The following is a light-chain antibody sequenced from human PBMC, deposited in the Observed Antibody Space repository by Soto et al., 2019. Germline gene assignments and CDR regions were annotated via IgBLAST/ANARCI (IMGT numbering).Light chain of an antibody. CDR1: QSISSY. Sequence: DIQMTQSPSSLSASVGDRVTITCRASQSISSYLNWYQQKPGKAPKVLMYAASTLQSGVPSRFSGSGSGTDFTLTISSLQPEDSATYYCQQLNSTSLTFGGGTKVEIK. V-gene: IGKV1-39*01. J-gene: IGKJ4*01. CDR2: AAS. CDR3: QQLNSTSLT.